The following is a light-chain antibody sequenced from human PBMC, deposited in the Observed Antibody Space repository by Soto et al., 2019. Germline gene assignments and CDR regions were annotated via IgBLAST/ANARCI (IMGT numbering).Light chain of an antibody. Sequence: EIVLTQSPGTLSLSPGERATLSCRASQSITKYLAWYQQRPGQSPRLLIYGASSMATGVPDRFSGGGSATDFALTVSRLEPEDFAVYYCQQYSGSPRTFGQGTKLESK. CDR1: QSITKY. J-gene: IGKJ2*01. V-gene: IGKV3-20*01. CDR3: QQYSGSPRT. CDR2: GAS.